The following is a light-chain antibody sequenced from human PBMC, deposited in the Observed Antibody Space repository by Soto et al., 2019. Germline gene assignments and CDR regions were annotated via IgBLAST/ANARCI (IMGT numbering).Light chain of an antibody. CDR1: SSDVGGYNY. V-gene: IGLV2-14*01. CDR3: SLYTSSSTVV. Sequence: QSALTKPASLPGSPGQSITISCTGTSSDVGGYNYVSWYQQHPGKAPKLMIYDVSNRPSGISNRLSGSKSGNPASLTISVLHADDEADYYCSLYTSSSTVVFGGGTKPTVL. J-gene: IGLJ2*01. CDR2: DVS.